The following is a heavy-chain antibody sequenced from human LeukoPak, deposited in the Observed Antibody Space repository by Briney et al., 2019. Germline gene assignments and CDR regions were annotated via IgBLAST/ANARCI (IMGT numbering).Heavy chain of an antibody. J-gene: IGHJ4*02. CDR3: AKFRYYYDSSGYTTSFDY. CDR2: ISGSGGST. Sequence: PGGSLRLSCAASGFTFSSYAMSWVRQAPGKGLEWVSAISGSGGSTYYADSVKGRFTISRDNSKSTLYLQMNSLRAEDTAVYYCAKFRYYYDSSGYTTSFDYWGQGTLVTVSS. D-gene: IGHD3-22*01. CDR1: GFTFSSYA. V-gene: IGHV3-23*01.